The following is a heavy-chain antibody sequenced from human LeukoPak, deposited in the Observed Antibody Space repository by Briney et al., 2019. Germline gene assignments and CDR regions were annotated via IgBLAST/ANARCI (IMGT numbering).Heavy chain of an antibody. Sequence: ASVPVSCMASGYTFTRYYMHGVRQAPAKGLDGMGWINPNSGGTNYAEKFQGRVTMTRDTSISTAYMELSRLRSDDTAVYYCARDWGINMIVVVSYYFDYWGQGTLVTVSS. CDR3: ARDWGINMIVVVSYYFDY. D-gene: IGHD3-22*01. CDR2: INPNSGGT. J-gene: IGHJ4*02. CDR1: GYTFTRYY. V-gene: IGHV1-2*02.